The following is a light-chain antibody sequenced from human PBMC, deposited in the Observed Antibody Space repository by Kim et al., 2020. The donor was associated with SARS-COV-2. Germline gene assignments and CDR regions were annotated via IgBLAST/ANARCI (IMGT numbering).Light chain of an antibody. CDR3: QQYHNWPPIT. V-gene: IGKV3-15*01. CDR1: QNVGTK. CDR2: DAS. Sequence: EIVMTQSPATLSVPPGERAALSCKSSQNVGTKLAWYQQKPGQAPRLLIYDASTRASGIPDRFFGSGSGTGFTLIIGRLQSEDFALYYCQQYHNWPPITFGQGTRLEIK. J-gene: IGKJ5*01.